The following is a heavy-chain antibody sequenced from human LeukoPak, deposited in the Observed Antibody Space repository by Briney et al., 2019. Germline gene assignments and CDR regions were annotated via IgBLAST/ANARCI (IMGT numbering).Heavy chain of an antibody. CDR2: IYYSGST. J-gene: IGHJ3*02. CDR3: ARPPLPAATGHDAFDI. Sequence: SETLSLTCTVSGGSISSSSYYWGWIRQSPGKGLEWIGSIYYSGSTYYNPSLKSRVTISVDTSKNQFSLKLSSVTAADTAVYYCARPPLPAATGHDAFDIWGQGTMVTVSS. V-gene: IGHV4-39*01. CDR1: GGSISSSSYY. D-gene: IGHD2-2*01.